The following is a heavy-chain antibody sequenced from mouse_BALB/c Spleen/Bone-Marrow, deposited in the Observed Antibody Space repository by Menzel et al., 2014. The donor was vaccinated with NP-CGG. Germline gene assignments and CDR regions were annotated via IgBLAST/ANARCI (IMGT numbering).Heavy chain of an antibody. CDR1: GISITTGNYR. Sequence: EVKLMESGPGLVKPSQTVSLTCTVTGISITTGNYRWSWIRQFPGNKLEWIGFIYYSGTITYNPSLTSRTTITRDTSKNQFFLEMNSLTTEDTATYYCARAHYRYAMDYWGQGTSVTVSS. CDR3: ARAHYRYAMDY. V-gene: IGHV3-5*02. J-gene: IGHJ4*01. CDR2: IYYSGTI. D-gene: IGHD2-14*01.